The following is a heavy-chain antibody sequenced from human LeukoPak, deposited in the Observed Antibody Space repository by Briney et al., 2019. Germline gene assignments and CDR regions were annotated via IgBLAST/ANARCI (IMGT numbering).Heavy chain of an antibody. J-gene: IGHJ3*02. CDR3: ARDKWGYCSSTSRPKRAFDI. V-gene: IGHV3-21*01. Sequence: GGSLRLSCAASGFTFSSYSMNWVRQAPGKGLEWVSSISSTTSYIYYADSVKGRFTISRDNAKNSLYLQMNSLRAEDTAVYYCARDKWGYCSSTSRPKRAFDIWGQGTMVTVSS. CDR1: GFTFSSYS. D-gene: IGHD2-2*01. CDR2: ISSTTSYI.